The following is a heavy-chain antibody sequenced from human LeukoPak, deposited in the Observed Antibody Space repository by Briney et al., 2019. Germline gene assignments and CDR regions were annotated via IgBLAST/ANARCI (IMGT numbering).Heavy chain of an antibody. CDR1: GFTFANYA. CDR3: AKDLSEGYTTSSGFSVIDC. Sequence: GGSLRLSCAASGFTFANYAMNWVRQAPGKGLEWVSGISGSGGSTYYADSVKGRFTISRDNSKNTLYLQVNSLRAEDAAVYYCAKDLSEGYTTSSGFSVIDCWGQGTLVTVSS. D-gene: IGHD6-6*01. V-gene: IGHV3-23*01. CDR2: ISGSGGST. J-gene: IGHJ4*02.